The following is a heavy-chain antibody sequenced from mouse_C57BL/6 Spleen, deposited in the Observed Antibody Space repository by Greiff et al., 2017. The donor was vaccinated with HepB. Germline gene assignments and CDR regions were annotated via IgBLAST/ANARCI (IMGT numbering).Heavy chain of an antibody. D-gene: IGHD1-1*01. Sequence: QVTLKVSGPGILQSSQTLSLTCSFSGFSLSTSGMGVSWIRQPSGKGLEWLAHIYWDDDKRYNPSLKSRLTISKDTSRNQVFLKITSVDTADTATYYCARRRDMVYYYGSSYYAMDYWGQGTSVTVSS. V-gene: IGHV8-12*01. CDR3: ARRRDMVYYYGSSYYAMDY. CDR1: GFSLSTSGMG. J-gene: IGHJ4*01. CDR2: IYWDDDK.